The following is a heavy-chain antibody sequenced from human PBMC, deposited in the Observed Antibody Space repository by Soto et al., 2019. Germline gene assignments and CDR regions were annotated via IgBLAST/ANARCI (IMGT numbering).Heavy chain of an antibody. CDR1: GGTFSSYT. J-gene: IGHJ6*03. V-gene: IGHV1-69*02. CDR3: ARAIRTSYYDFWSGSDGNYYYYMDV. Sequence: GASVKVSCKASGGTFSSYTISWVRQAPGQGLEWVGRIIPILGIANYAQKFQGRVTITADKSTSTAYMELSSLRSEDTAVYYCARAIRTSYYDFWSGSDGNYYYYMDVWGKGTTVTVSS. D-gene: IGHD3-3*01. CDR2: IIPILGIA.